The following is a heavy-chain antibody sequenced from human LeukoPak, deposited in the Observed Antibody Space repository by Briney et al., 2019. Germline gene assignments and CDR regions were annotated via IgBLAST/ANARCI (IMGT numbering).Heavy chain of an antibody. V-gene: IGHV4-59*01. CDR3: AGYKRIPLDY. Sequence: SETLSLTCTVSGGSISGYYWSWIRQPPGKGLEWIGYIYYSGSTNYNPSLKSRVTVSVDTSKNQFSLRLSSVTAADTAVYYCAGYKRIPLDYWGQGTLVTVSS. D-gene: IGHD5-24*01. CDR1: GGSISGYY. CDR2: IYYSGST. J-gene: IGHJ4*02.